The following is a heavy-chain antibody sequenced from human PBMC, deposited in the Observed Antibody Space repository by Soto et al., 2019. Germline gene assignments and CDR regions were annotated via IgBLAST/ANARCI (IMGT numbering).Heavy chain of an antibody. V-gene: IGHV4-38-2*01. Sequence: SETLSHSCAVSGYSIGRAYHWGWIRQPPGKGLEWIGEINHSGRTNYNPSLESRVTISGDTSRNQFSLKLSSVNAADTAGYYCASYYYRSGRPDYCGKGTLVT. CDR1: GYSIGRAYH. D-gene: IGHD3-10*01. J-gene: IGHJ4*02. CDR2: INHSGRT. CDR3: ASYYYRSGRPDY.